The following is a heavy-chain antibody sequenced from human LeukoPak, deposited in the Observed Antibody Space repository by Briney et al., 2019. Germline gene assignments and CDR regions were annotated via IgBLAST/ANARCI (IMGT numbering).Heavy chain of an antibody. D-gene: IGHD6-19*01. CDR1: GGSFSGYY. CDR3: TRFLQGWYDY. Sequence: SETLSLTCAVYGGSFSGYYWSWIRQPPGKGLEWIGEINHSGSTNYSPSLKSRVTISVDTSKNQFSLKLSSVAAADTAVYYCTRFLQGWYDYWGQGTLVTVSS. CDR2: INHSGST. V-gene: IGHV4-34*01. J-gene: IGHJ4*02.